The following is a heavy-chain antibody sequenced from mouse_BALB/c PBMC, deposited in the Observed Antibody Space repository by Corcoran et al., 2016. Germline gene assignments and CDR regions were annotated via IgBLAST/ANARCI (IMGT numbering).Heavy chain of an antibody. CDR3: ARGWDGGY. CDR2: ISYDGSN. Sequence: DVQLQESGPGLVKPSQSLSLTCSVTVYSITSGYYWNWIRQFPGNKLEWMGYISYDGSNNYNPSLKNRISITRDTSKNQFFLKLNSVTTEDTATYYCARGWDGGYWGQGTTLTVSS. CDR1: VYSITSGYY. V-gene: IGHV3-6*02. D-gene: IGHD4-1*01. J-gene: IGHJ2*01.